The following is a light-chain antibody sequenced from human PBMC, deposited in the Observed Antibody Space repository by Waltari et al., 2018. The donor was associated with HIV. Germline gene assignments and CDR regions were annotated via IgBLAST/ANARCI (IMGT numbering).Light chain of an antibody. CDR3: AAWDDSLSGAV. V-gene: IGLV1-47*01. CDR2: RNN. CDR1: SSNIGSNY. Sequence: QSVLTQPPSASGTPGQRVTISCSGSSSNIGSNYVYWYQQLPGTAPKLLIYRNNQRPPGVPDRFSFSKPGTSASLAISGLRSEDEADYYCAAWDDSLSGAVFGGGTQLTVL. J-gene: IGLJ7*01.